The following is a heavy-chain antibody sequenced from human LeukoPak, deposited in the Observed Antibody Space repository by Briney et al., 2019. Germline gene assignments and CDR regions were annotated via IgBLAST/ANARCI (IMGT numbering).Heavy chain of an antibody. V-gene: IGHV1-18*01. CDR3: ARDVSHRLFYDSSGYYILFDY. CDR2: ISANNGNA. D-gene: IGHD3-22*01. CDR1: GSMFSSYG. J-gene: IGHJ4*02. Sequence: ASVKVSCKASGSMFSSYGISWVRLAPGQGLEWMGWISANNGNANYAQKLQGRVTMTRDTSTSTAYMELRSLRSDDTAVYYCARDVSHRLFYDSSGYYILFDYWGQGTLVTVSS.